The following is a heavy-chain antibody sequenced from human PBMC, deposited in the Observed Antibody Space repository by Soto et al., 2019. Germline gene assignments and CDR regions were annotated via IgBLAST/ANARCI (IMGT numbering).Heavy chain of an antibody. D-gene: IGHD3-9*01. CDR1: GASISSGGYY. J-gene: IGHJ4*02. Sequence: NPSETLSLTCTVSGASISSGGYYWTWIRQHPGKGLEWIGYIYNSGSTDYNPSLKSRVTISVDTSKKQFSLQLTSVTAADTAVYYCARSYFDILTGPFGYWGQGTLVTVSS. CDR3: ARSYFDILTGPFGY. V-gene: IGHV4-31*03. CDR2: IYNSGST.